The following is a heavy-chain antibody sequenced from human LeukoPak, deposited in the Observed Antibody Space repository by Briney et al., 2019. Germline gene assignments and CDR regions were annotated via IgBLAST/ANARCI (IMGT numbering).Heavy chain of an antibody. CDR2: ISSSSSTI. V-gene: IGHV3-48*01. J-gene: IGHJ4*02. CDR3: ARDISGIPGY. D-gene: IGHD3-10*01. CDR1: GFTFSSNS. Sequence: GGSLRLSCAASGFTFSSNSMNWVRQAPGKGLEWVSYISSSSSTIYYADSVKGRFTISRDNSKNTLYLQMNSLRAEDTAVYYCARDISGIPGYWGQGTLVTVSS.